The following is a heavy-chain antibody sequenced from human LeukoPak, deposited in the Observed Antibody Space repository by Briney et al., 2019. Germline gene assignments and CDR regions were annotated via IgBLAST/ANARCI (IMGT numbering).Heavy chain of an antibody. CDR2: IYYSGST. J-gene: IGHJ4*02. CDR1: GYSISSSNW. V-gene: IGHV4-28*01. Sequence: PSETLSLTCAVSGYSISSSNWWGWIRQPPGKGLEWIGHIYYSGSTYYSPSLKSRVTMSADTSKNQFSLKLSSVTAVDTAVYYCARRSAVAAYFDYWGQGTLVTVSS. CDR3: ARRSAVAAYFDY. D-gene: IGHD6-19*01.